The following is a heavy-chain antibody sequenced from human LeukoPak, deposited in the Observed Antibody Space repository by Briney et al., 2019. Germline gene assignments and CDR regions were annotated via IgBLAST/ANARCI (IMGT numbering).Heavy chain of an antibody. CDR1: GFTFSSYE. J-gene: IGHJ3*02. D-gene: IGHD2-15*01. Sequence: PGGSLRLSCAASGFTFSSYEMTWVRQAPGKGLEWVSYISSSGSTTHYADSVKGRFTFSRDNAKNSLYLQMNSLRAEDTAVYYCARDRKIIAFGAFDIWGQGTMVTVSS. CDR2: ISSSGSTT. V-gene: IGHV3-48*03. CDR3: ARDRKIIAFGAFDI.